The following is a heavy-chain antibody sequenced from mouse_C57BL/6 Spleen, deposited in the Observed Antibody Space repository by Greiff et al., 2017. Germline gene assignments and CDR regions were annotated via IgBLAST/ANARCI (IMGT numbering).Heavy chain of an antibody. CDR3: ARNYYSNYGYYAMDY. CDR1: GYTFTDHT. J-gene: IGHJ4*01. D-gene: IGHD2-5*01. CDR2: IYPRDGST. V-gene: IGHV1-78*01. Sequence: VQLQQSDAELVKPGASVKISCKVSGYTFTDHTIHWMKQRPEQGLEWIGYIYPRDGSTKYNEKFKGKATLTADKSSSTAYMQLNSLTSEDSAVYFCARNYYSNYGYYAMDYWGQGTSVTVSS.